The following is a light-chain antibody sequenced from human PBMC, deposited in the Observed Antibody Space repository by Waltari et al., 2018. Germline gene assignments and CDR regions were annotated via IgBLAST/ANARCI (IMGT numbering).Light chain of an antibody. V-gene: IGKV3-15*01. CDR3: QQYNNWPPIFT. CDR2: GAS. CDR1: QSVSST. Sequence: EIVMTQSPATLSVSPGERATLSCRASQSVSSTLAWYQQKPGQAPRLRISGASTRATGIPARFSGSGSGTEFTLTISSLQSEDFAVYYCQQYNNWPPIFTFGPGTKVDIK. J-gene: IGKJ3*01.